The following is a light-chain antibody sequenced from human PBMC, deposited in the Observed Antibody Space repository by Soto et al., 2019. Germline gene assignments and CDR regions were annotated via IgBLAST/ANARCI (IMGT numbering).Light chain of an antibody. J-gene: IGLJ2*01. CDR3: GTWDSSLSARV. CDR2: DNN. V-gene: IGLV1-51*01. Sequence: QSVLTQPPSVSAAPGQTVTISCSGSSSNIGSNSVSWYQKFPGTAPKLLIYDNNRRPSGIPDRFSGSKSDTSATLGITGLQTGDEADYYCGTWDSSLSARVFGGGTKLTVL. CDR1: SSNIGSNS.